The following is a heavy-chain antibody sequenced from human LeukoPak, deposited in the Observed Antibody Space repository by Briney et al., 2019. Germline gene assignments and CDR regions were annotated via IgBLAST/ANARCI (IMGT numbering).Heavy chain of an antibody. V-gene: IGHV4-30-4*07. D-gene: IGHD3-10*01. J-gene: IGHJ5*02. Sequence: PSETLSLTCAVSGGSISSGGYSWRWIRQPPGKGLEWIGYIYYSGSTYYNPSLKSRVTISVDTSKNQFSLKLRSVTAADTAVYYCARGPRFGELLWHWFDPWGQGTLVTVSS. CDR2: IYYSGST. CDR3: ARGPRFGELLWHWFDP. CDR1: GGSISSGGYS.